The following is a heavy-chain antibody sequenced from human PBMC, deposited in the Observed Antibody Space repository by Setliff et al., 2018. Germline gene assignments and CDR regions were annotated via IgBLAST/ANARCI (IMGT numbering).Heavy chain of an antibody. Sequence: ASVKVSCKASGYTLTELSMHWVRQAPGKGLEWMGGFDPEDGETIYAQKFQGRVTMTEDTSTDTAYMELSSLRSEDTAVYYCATMHIVVVIAISDHAFDIWGQGTMVTVSS. V-gene: IGHV1-24*01. D-gene: IGHD2-21*01. J-gene: IGHJ3*02. CDR3: ATMHIVVVIAISDHAFDI. CDR1: GYTLTELS. CDR2: FDPEDGET.